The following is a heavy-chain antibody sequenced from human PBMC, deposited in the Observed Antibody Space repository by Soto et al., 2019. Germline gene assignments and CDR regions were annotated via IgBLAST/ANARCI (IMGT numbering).Heavy chain of an antibody. J-gene: IGHJ5*02. V-gene: IGHV4-31*03. Sequence: QVQLQQSGTGLVKPSETLSLTCTVSGGSINRGGYYWSWIRQHPGKGLEWIGYIYNSGTTYYNPSLKSRVTISVDTSKNQFSLKLTSVTAAATAVYYGARDPAPWGQGTLVTVSS. CDR1: GGSINRGGYY. CDR2: IYNSGTT. CDR3: ARDPAP.